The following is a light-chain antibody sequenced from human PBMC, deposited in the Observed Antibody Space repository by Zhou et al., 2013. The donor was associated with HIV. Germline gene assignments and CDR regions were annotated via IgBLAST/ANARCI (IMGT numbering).Light chain of an antibody. CDR3: QQYNGYSLT. CDR1: RDISVY. CDR2: QAS. Sequence: DVQMTQSPSSLSASVGDRVSVTCQASRDISVYLNWYHQKPGKAPKLLIYQASSLENGVPSRFSGSGSGTEFTLTITSLQPDDFATYYCQQYNGYSLTFGGGTKVETK. V-gene: IGKV1-5*03. J-gene: IGKJ4*01.